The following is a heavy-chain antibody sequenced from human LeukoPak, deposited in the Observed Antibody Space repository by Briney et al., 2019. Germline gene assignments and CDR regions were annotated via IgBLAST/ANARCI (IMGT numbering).Heavy chain of an antibody. V-gene: IGHV3-30*18. CDR1: GFTFSSYG. Sequence: SGGSLRLSCAASGFTFSSYGMHWVRQAPGKGLEWVAVISYDGSNKYYADSVKGRFTISRDNSKNTLYLQMNSLRAEDTAVYYCAKVGRYYYDSSGYFDYWGQGTLVTVPS. CDR3: AKVGRYYYDSSGYFDY. CDR2: ISYDGSNK. J-gene: IGHJ4*02. D-gene: IGHD3-22*01.